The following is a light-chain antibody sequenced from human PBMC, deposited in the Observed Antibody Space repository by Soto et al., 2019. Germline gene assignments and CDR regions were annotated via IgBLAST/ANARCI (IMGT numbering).Light chain of an antibody. V-gene: IGLV1-40*01. CDR1: SSNIGAGYD. CDR2: VNS. J-gene: IGLJ1*01. Sequence: QSVLTQPPSVSGAPGQRVTISCTGSSSNIGAGYDVHWYQQLPGTAPKLLIYVNSNRLSGVPGRFSGFKSGTSASLAITGLQAEDEADYYCQSYGSSLSGYVFGTGTQLAVL. CDR3: QSYGSSLSGYV.